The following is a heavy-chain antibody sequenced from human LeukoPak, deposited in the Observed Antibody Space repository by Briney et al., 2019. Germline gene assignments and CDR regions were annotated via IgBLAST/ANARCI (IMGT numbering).Heavy chain of an antibody. CDR1: GFTFSDYY. Sequence: GGSLRLSCAASGFTFSDYYMSWIRQAPGKGLEWVSAISGSGGSTYYADSVEGRFTISRDNSKNTLYLQMNSLRAEDTAVYYCAKDHSYYYYYMDVWGKGTTVTVSS. CDR3: AKDHSYYYYYMDV. V-gene: IGHV3-23*01. CDR2: ISGSGGST. J-gene: IGHJ6*03.